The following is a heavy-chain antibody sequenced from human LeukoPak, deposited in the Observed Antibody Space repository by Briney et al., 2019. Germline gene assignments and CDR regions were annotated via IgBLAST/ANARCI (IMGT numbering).Heavy chain of an antibody. CDR2: VYYSGST. CDR1: GGSISSYY. CDR3: ARVLPVASKIDY. Sequence: PSETLSLTCTVSGGSISSYYWSWIRQPPGKGLERIGYVYYSGSTNYNPSLKSRVTISVDTSNNQFSLKLSSVTAADTAVYYCARVLPVASKIDYWGQGALVTVSS. V-gene: IGHV4-59*08. D-gene: IGHD2-2*01. J-gene: IGHJ4*02.